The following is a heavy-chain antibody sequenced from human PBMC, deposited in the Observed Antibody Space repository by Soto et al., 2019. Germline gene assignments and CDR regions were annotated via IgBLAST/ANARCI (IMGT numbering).Heavy chain of an antibody. CDR2: IIPIYGTA. J-gene: IGHJ6*01. V-gene: IGHV1-69*13. Sequence: GASVKVSCKASGGTFSSYSINWVRQAPGQRLEWVGGIIPIYGTANYAQKFQGRVTITADESTSTAYMELSSLRSEDTAVYYCARDRGYSYGSDYYYGMDVWGQGTTVNVSS. D-gene: IGHD5-18*01. CDR1: GGTFSSYS. CDR3: ARDRGYSYGSDYYYGMDV.